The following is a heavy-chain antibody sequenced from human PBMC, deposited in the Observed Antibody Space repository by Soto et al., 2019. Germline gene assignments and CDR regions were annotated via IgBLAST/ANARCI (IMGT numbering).Heavy chain of an antibody. CDR3: ARSRYYYDSSGQHDY. Sequence: PGGSLRLSCAASGFTFSSYWMHWVRQAPGKGLVWVSRINSDGSSTSYADSVKGRFTISRDNAKNTLYLQMNSLRAEDTAVYYCARSRYYYDSSGQHDYWGQGTLVTVSS. V-gene: IGHV3-74*01. CDR1: GFTFSSYW. J-gene: IGHJ4*02. D-gene: IGHD3-22*01. CDR2: INSDGSST.